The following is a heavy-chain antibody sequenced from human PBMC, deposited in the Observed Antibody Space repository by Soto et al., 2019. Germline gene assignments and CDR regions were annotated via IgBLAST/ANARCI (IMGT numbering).Heavy chain of an antibody. CDR3: TTGEN. J-gene: IGHJ4*02. CDR2: IQKEADGGAT. D-gene: IGHD3-16*01. V-gene: IGHV3-15*01. CDR1: GFTFRNVW. Sequence: EVLLVESGGGLAKPGESLRLSCAASGFTFRNVWMTWIRRAPGRGLEWVATIQKEADGGATDYGAPVAGRFTISRDDSQRILYLQRTSLKSEDTGLYYCTTGENWGRGTLVTVAS.